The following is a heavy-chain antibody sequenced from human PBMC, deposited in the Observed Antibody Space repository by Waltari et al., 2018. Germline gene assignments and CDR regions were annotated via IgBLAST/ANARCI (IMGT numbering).Heavy chain of an antibody. CDR3: ASSYYYDSSGYHDY. V-gene: IGHV3-48*04. J-gene: IGHJ4*02. D-gene: IGHD3-22*01. CDR2: ISSSSSTI. Sequence: EVQLVESGGGLVQPGGSLRLSCAASGSPFSSYSMNWVRQAPGKGLEWVSYISSSSSTIYYADSVKGRFTISRDNAKNSLYLQMNSLRAEDTAVYYCASSYYYDSSGYHDYWGQGTLVTVSS. CDR1: GSPFSSYS.